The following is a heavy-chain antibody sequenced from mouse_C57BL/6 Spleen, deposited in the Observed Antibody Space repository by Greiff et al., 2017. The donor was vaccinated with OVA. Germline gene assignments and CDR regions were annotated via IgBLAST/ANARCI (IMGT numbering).Heavy chain of an antibody. CDR2: FHPYNDDT. CDR3: ARGDDYDGGYFDV. V-gene: IGHV1-47*01. D-gene: IGHD2-4*01. Sequence: QVQLQQSGAELVKPGASVKMSCKASGYTFTTYPIEWMKQNHGKSLEWIGNFHPYNDDTKYNEKFKGKATLTVEKSSSTAYMELSRLTSDDSAVYSCARGDDYDGGYFDVWGKGTTVTVSS. J-gene: IGHJ1*03. CDR1: GYTFTTYP.